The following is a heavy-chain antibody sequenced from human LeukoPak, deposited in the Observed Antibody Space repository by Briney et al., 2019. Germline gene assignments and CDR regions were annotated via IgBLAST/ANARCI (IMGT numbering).Heavy chain of an antibody. CDR2: IYYSGST. V-gene: IGHV4-59*01. CDR1: GGSISSYY. J-gene: IGHJ4*02. D-gene: IGHD3-16*01. CDR3: ARGRGGAPPGFDY. Sequence: PSETLSLTCTVSGGSISSYYWSWIRQPPGKGLEWIGYIYYSGSTNYNPSLKSRVTISVDTSKNQFSLKLSSVTAADTAVYYCARGRGGAPPGFDYWGQGTLVTVSS.